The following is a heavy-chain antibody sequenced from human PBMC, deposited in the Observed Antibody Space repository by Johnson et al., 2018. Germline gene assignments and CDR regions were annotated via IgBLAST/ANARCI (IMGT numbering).Heavy chain of an antibody. D-gene: IGHD3-22*01. CDR2: ISHSGTTI. J-gene: IGHJ4*02. Sequence: VQLVETGGGFVKPGGSLRVSCEVSGFTLSDYYMTWIRQSPGKGLEWVSYISHSGTTISYADSVKGRFTISRDNARKSLYLQMNSLGAEATAVYYCERFGYHYESKGYSIDYWGQGTLVTVSS. CDR1: GFTLSDYY. CDR3: ERFGYHYESKGYSIDY. V-gene: IGHV3-11*04.